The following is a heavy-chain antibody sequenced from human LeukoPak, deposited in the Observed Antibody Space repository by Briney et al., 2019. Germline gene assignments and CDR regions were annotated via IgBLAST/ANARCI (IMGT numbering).Heavy chain of an antibody. J-gene: IGHJ4*02. Sequence: PGGSLRLSCAASGFTFDDYTMHWVRQAPGKGLEWVSLISWDGGSTYYADSVKGRFTISRDNSKNSLYLQMNSLRTEDTALYYCAKDPISVAGGSGWYGAIFDYWGQGTLVTVSS. CDR2: ISWDGGST. CDR3: AKDPISVAGGSGWYGAIFDY. D-gene: IGHD6-19*01. CDR1: GFTFDDYT. V-gene: IGHV3-43*01.